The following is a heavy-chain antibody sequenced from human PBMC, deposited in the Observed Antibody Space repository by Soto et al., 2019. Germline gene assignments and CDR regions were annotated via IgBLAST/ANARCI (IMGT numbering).Heavy chain of an antibody. J-gene: IGHJ4*02. D-gene: IGHD3-16*02. CDR2: ISGSGGST. V-gene: IGHV3-23*01. CDR3: AKQPQGDYDYIWGSYRDRGPLDY. Sequence: GGSLRLSCAASGFTFSSYAMSWVRQAPGKGLEWVSAISGSGGSTYYADSVKGRFTISRDNSKNTLYLQMNSLRAEDTAVYYCAKQPQGDYDYIWGSYRDRGPLDYWGQGTLVTVSS. CDR1: GFTFSSYA.